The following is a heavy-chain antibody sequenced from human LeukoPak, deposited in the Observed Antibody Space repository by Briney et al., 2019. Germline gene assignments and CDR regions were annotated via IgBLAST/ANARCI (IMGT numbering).Heavy chain of an antibody. D-gene: IGHD5-18*01. Sequence: GESLKISCKGSGYSFTSYWIGWVRQMPGKGLEWMGIIYPGDSDTRYSPSFQGQVTIPADKSISTAYLQWSSLKASDTAMYYCARHVDTAMVPYYYYMDVWGKGTTVTVSS. CDR1: GYSFTSYW. V-gene: IGHV5-51*01. J-gene: IGHJ6*03. CDR2: IYPGDSDT. CDR3: ARHVDTAMVPYYYYMDV.